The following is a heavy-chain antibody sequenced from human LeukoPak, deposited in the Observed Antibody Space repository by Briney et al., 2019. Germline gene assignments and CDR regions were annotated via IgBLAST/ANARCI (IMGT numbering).Heavy chain of an antibody. CDR3: TRETPSRYFDY. D-gene: IGHD4-23*01. J-gene: IGHJ4*02. CDR2: MNPNSGKT. V-gene: IGHV1-8*01. Sequence: ASVKVSCTASGYTLTSYDINWVRQATGQGLEWMGWMNPNSGKTGYAQKFQGRITITRNTSISTAYMELSSLRSEDTAVYYCTRETPSRYFDYWGQGTLVTVSS. CDR1: GYTLTSYD.